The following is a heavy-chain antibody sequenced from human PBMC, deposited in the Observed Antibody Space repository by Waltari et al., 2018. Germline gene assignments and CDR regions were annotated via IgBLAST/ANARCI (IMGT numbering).Heavy chain of an antibody. CDR2: ISGSGGST. Sequence: EVQLLESGGGLVQPGGSLRLSCAASGFTFSSYAMSWVRQAQGKGLEWVSAISGSGGSTYYADSVKGRFTISRDNSKNTLYLQMNSLRAEDTAVYYCAKGCSRNYYYYGMDVWGQGTTVTVSS. J-gene: IGHJ6*02. D-gene: IGHD2-21*01. V-gene: IGHV3-23*01. CDR3: AKGCSRNYYYYGMDV. CDR1: GFTFSSYA.